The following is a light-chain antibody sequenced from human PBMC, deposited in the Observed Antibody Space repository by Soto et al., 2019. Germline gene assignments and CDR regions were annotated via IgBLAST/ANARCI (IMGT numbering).Light chain of an antibody. CDR2: EVS. V-gene: IGLV2-14*01. CDR1: SSDVGAYNL. J-gene: IGLJ1*01. CDR3: TSYEGGGKYV. Sequence: QSVLTQPASVSGSPGQSVTISCTGTSSDVGAYNLVSWYQQYPGKAPKLMIYEVSNRPSGVSNRFSGSKSGNTASLTISGLQAEDEADYYCCTSYEGGGKYVFGTGTKVTV.